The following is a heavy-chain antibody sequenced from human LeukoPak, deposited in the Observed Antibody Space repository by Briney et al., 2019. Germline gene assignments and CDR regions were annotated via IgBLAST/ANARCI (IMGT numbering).Heavy chain of an antibody. J-gene: IGHJ4*02. D-gene: IGHD3-22*01. CDR2: IIPIFGTA. Sequence: SVKVSCKASGGTFSSYAISWVRQAPGQGLEWMGGIIPIFGTANYAQKFQGRVTITTDESTSTAYMELSSLRSEDAAVYYCAAGYDRKTDDYWGQGTLVTVSS. CDR1: GGTFSSYA. V-gene: IGHV1-69*05. CDR3: AAGYDRKTDDY.